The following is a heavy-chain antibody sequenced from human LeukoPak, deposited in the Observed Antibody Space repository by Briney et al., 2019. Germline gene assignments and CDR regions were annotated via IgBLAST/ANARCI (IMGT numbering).Heavy chain of an antibody. Sequence: SVKVSCKASGGTFSSYAIIWVRQAPGQGLEWMGRIIPILGIANYAQKFQGRVTITADKSTSTAYMELSSLRSEDTAVYYCARDMVRGVIAHWGQGTLVTVSS. J-gene: IGHJ4*02. CDR1: GGTFSSYA. V-gene: IGHV1-69*04. D-gene: IGHD3-10*01. CDR2: IIPILGIA. CDR3: ARDMVRGVIAH.